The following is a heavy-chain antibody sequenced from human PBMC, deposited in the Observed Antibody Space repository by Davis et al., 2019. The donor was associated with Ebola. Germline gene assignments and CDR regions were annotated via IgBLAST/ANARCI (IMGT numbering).Heavy chain of an antibody. CDR1: GFTFSSYW. CDR3: ARELVSCGGGTCYSGGLDY. J-gene: IGHJ4*02. CDR2: INSDGSST. D-gene: IGHD2-15*01. Sequence: GESLKISCAASGFTFSSYWMHWVRQAPGKGLVWVSRINSDGSSTSYADSVKGRFTISRDNSNNTLYLQMNSLRGEDTAVYYCARELVSCGGGTCYSGGLDYWGQGTLVTVSS. V-gene: IGHV3-74*01.